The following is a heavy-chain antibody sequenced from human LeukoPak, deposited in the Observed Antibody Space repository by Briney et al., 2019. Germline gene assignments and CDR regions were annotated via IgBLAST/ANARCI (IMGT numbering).Heavy chain of an antibody. J-gene: IGHJ6*02. CDR1: GGSFSGYY. D-gene: IGHD3-22*01. V-gene: IGHV4-34*01. CDR2: NNHSGIT. CDR3: ARGPRRHYYDSSGYLYYGMDV. Sequence: LEALSLTCAVYGGSFSGYYLSLIRQPPGEGLEGIGGNNHSGITNYNPSLKSRVTISVDTSKNQFSLKLSSVTAADTAVYYCARGPRRHYYDSSGYLYYGMDVWGQGTTVTVSS.